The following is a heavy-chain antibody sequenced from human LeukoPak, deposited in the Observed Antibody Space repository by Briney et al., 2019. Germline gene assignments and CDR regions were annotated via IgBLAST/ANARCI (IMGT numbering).Heavy chain of an antibody. V-gene: IGHV3-30*18. Sequence: PGESLRLSCAASGFTFSSYGMHWVRQPPAKGLEWVAVISYDGSNKYYADSVKGRFTISRDNSKNTLYLQMNSLRAEDTAVYYCAKDRFGYRPTILFDYWGQGTLVTVSS. D-gene: IGHD3-22*01. CDR2: ISYDGSNK. CDR3: AKDRFGYRPTILFDY. J-gene: IGHJ4*02. CDR1: GFTFSSYG.